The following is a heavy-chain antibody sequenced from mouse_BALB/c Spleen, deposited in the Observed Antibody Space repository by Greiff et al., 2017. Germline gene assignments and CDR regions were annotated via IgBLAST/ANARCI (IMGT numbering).Heavy chain of an antibody. D-gene: IGHD2-3*01. CDR1: GYSFTSYW. CDR3: ARPNDEDAMDY. V-gene: IGHV1S127*01. Sequence: QVQLQQSGPQLVRPGASVKISCKASGYSFTSYWMHWVKQRPGQGLEWIGMIDPSDSETRLNQKFKDKATLTVDKSSSTAYMQLSSPTSEDSAVYYCARPNDEDAMDYWGQGTSVTVSS. J-gene: IGHJ4*01. CDR2: IDPSDSET.